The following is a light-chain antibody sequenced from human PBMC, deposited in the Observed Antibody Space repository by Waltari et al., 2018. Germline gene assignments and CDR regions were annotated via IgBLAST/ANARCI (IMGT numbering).Light chain of an antibody. J-gene: IGLJ3*02. CDR1: KIGSRS. V-gene: IGLV3-21*02. CDR3: QVWDTGTDHWV. Sequence: SYVLTQPPSVSVAPGQTARINCEGYKIGSRSVHRYQQQPGQAPVLVVFDDTDRPSGIPERFSGSNSGNTATLTISRVEAGDAADYHCQVWDTGTDHWVFGGGTKVTVL. CDR2: DDT.